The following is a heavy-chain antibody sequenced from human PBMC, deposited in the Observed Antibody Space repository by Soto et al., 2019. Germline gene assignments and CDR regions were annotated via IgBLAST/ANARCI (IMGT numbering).Heavy chain of an antibody. Sequence: QVQLVQSGAEVKKPGASVKVSCKASGYTFTSYDINWVRKATGQGLEWMGWMNPNRGNTGFAQKFKGRVGMTRNISISTAYMELRSLSCDDTAVDYCAISRSWVFPIYSRGQGNTVTATS. CDR2: MNPNRGNT. V-gene: IGHV1-8*01. CDR1: GYTFTSYD. CDR3: AISRSWVFPIYS. D-gene: IGHD6-13*01. J-gene: IGHJ5*01.